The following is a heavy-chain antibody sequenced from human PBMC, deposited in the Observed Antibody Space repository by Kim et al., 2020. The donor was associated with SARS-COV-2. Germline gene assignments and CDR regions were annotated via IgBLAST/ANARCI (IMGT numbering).Heavy chain of an antibody. J-gene: IGHJ4*02. CDR1: GFTFDDYA. Sequence: GGSLRLSCAASGFTFDDYAMHWVRQAPGKGLEWVSGISWNSGSIGYADSVKGRFTISRDNAKNSLYLQMNSLRAEDTALYYCAKGKMVRGAVDYWGQGTL. CDR3: AKGKMVRGAVDY. CDR2: ISWNSGSI. V-gene: IGHV3-9*01. D-gene: IGHD3-10*01.